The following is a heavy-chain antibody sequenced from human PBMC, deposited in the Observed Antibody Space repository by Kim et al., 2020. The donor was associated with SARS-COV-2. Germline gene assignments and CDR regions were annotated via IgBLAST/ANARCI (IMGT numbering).Heavy chain of an antibody. CDR2: IYYSGST. V-gene: IGHV4-39*01. D-gene: IGHD2-21*01. CDR3: ARHWASLRVIDY. CDR1: GGSISSSSYY. Sequence: SETLSLTCTVSGGSISSSSYYWGWIRQPPGKGREWIGSIYYSGSTYYNPSLKSRSTISVDTSKNQFSLKPSSVTAAATAVYYCARHWASLRVIDYWGQGTLVTVSS. J-gene: IGHJ4*02.